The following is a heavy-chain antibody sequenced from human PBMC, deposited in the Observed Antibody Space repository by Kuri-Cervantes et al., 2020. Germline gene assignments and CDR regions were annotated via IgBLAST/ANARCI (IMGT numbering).Heavy chain of an antibody. CDR2: ISVSGGST. J-gene: IGHJ4*02. D-gene: IGHD6-13*01. Sequence: GESLKISCAASGFTLSTYGMHWVRQAPGKGLEWVSAISVSGGSTYYADSVKGRFTISRDNSKNTLYLQMNSLRAEDTAVYYCAKPRSHTSSWYSFDYWGQGTLVTVSS. CDR3: AKPRSHTSSWYSFDY. V-gene: IGHV3-23*01. CDR1: GFTLSTYG.